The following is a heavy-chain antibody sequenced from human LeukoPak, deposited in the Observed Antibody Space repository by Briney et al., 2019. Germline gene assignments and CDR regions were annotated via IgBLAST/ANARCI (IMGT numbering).Heavy chain of an antibody. J-gene: IGHJ4*02. Sequence: SETLSLTCTVSGGSISSSTYSGGWIRQPPGMGLEWIGTIYKSGSTYYNPSLKSRVTISVDTSKSQFSLMLTSVTAADTAVYYCARDSISTTVVTPVGLGAWDYWGQGTLVTVSS. CDR1: GGSISSSTYS. CDR2: IYKSGST. CDR3: ARDSISTTVVTPVGLGAWDY. D-gene: IGHD4-23*01. V-gene: IGHV4-39*07.